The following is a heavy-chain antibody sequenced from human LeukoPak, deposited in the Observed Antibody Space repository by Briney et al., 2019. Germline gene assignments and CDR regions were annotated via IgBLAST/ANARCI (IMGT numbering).Heavy chain of an antibody. Sequence: GGSLRLSCAASGFSFSSYNMNWVRQTPGKGLEWVSSITSSSTYTFYADSVKGRFTISRDNARNSLYLQMNSLRAEDTAVYYCARSAVAGTIDYWGQGTLVTVSS. CDR3: ARSAVAGTIDY. CDR1: GFSFSSYN. J-gene: IGHJ4*02. CDR2: ITSSSTYT. D-gene: IGHD6-19*01. V-gene: IGHV3-21*01.